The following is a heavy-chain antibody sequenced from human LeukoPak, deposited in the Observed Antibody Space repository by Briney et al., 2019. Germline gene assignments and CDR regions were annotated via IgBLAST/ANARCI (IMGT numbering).Heavy chain of an antibody. CDR3: ARASVRAWFGEFGPARDAFDI. J-gene: IGHJ3*02. CDR1: GGSISSSNW. D-gene: IGHD3-10*01. Sequence: PSETLSLTCAVSGGSISSSNWWSWVRQPPGKGLEWIGEIYHSGSTNHNPSLKSRVTISVDKSKNQFSLKLSSVTAADTAVYYCARASVRAWFGEFGPARDAFDIWGQGTMVTVSS. V-gene: IGHV4-4*02. CDR2: IYHSGST.